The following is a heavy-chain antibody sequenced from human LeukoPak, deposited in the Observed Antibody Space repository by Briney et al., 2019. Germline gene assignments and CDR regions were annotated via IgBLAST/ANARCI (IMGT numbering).Heavy chain of an antibody. Sequence: SETLSLTCTVSGGSISSGDYYWSWIRQPPGKGLEWIGYIYYSGSTNYNPSLKSRVTISVGTSKNQFSLKLSSVTAADTAVYYCASVGSTEVGGDYFQHWGQGTLVTVSS. CDR3: ASVGSTEVGGDYFQH. CDR1: GGSISSGDYY. CDR2: IYYSGST. D-gene: IGHD2-21*01. V-gene: IGHV4-61*08. J-gene: IGHJ1*01.